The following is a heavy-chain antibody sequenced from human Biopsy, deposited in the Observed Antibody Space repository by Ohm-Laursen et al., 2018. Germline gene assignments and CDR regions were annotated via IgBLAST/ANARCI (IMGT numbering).Heavy chain of an antibody. J-gene: IGHJ4*02. D-gene: IGHD6-25*01. Sequence: GASVKVSCKASGGTLSSHGISWVRQAPGQGLDWMGGFVPRFGTANYAQKFQGRVTISADEKTNTAYMELKNLRSDDTAIYYCARDGVDHQSATFFDYWGQGTRVTVSS. V-gene: IGHV1-69*13. CDR3: ARDGVDHQSATFFDY. CDR2: FVPRFGTA. CDR1: GGTLSSHG.